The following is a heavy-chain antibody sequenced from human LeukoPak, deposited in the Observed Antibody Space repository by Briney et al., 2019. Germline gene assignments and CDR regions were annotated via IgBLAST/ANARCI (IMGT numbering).Heavy chain of an antibody. V-gene: IGHV3-15*01. J-gene: IGHJ4*02. CDR3: TTEISLDY. CDR2: IKSKTDGWTT. Sequence: TGGSLRLSCAASGFTFSNAWMSWVRQAPGKGLEWVGRIKSKTDGWTTDYAAPVKGRFTISRDDSKNTLYLQMNSLKTEDTAVYYCTTEISLDYWGQGTLVTVSS. CDR1: GFTFSNAW.